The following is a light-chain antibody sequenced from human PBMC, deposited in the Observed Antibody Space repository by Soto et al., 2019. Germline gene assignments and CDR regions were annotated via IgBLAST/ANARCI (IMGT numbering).Light chain of an antibody. CDR2: EVS. V-gene: IGLV2-8*01. J-gene: IGLJ1*01. Sequence: QSALTQPPSASGSPGQSVTISCTGTTSDVGGYNYVSWYQQHPGKAPKVVIYEVSQRPSGVPDRFSGSKSGHTAYLTVSGLQPEDEAEYYCCSYAGSDIFYVFGTGTKVTVL. CDR3: CSYAGSDIFYV. CDR1: TSDVGGYNY.